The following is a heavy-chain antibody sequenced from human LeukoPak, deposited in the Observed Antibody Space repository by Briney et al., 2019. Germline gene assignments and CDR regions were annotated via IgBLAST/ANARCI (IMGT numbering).Heavy chain of an antibody. D-gene: IGHD6-13*01. V-gene: IGHV3-74*01. CDR3: AREDSSSWYGYAFDI. Sequence: VXVSRINGDGRSTSYGYSVKGRFHISRDNAKNTLYLQMNSLRAEDTAVYYCAREDSSSWYGYAFDIWGQGTMVTVSS. CDR2: INGDGRST. J-gene: IGHJ3*02.